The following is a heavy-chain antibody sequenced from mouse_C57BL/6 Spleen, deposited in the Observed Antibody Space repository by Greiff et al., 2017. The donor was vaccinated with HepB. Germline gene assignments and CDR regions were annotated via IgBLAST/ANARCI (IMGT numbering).Heavy chain of an antibody. D-gene: IGHD2-4*01. Sequence: VQLQESGPELVKPGASVKISCKASGYAFSSSWMNWVKQRPGKGLEWIGRIYPGDGDNNYNGKFKGKATLTADKSSSTAYMQLSSLTSEDSAVYFCARGVYDYDAWFAYWGQGTLVTVSA. J-gene: IGHJ3*01. CDR2: IYPGDGDN. CDR3: ARGVYDYDAWFAY. CDR1: GYAFSSSW. V-gene: IGHV1-82*01.